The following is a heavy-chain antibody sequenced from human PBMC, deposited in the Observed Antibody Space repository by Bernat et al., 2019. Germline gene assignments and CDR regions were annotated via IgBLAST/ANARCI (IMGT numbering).Heavy chain of an antibody. CDR3: ANGAGYSSGWVDAFDI. V-gene: IGHV3-30-3*02. D-gene: IGHD6-19*01. Sequence: QVQLVESGGGVVQPGRSLRLSCAASGFTFSSYAMHWVRQAPGKGLEWVAVISYDGSNKYYVDSVKGRFTISRDNSKNTLYLQMNSLRAEDTAVYYCANGAGYSSGWVDAFDIWGQGTMVTVSS. CDR1: GFTFSSYA. J-gene: IGHJ3*02. CDR2: ISYDGSNK.